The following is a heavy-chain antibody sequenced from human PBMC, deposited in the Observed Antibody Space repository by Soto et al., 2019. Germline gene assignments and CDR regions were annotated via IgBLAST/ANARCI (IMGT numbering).Heavy chain of an antibody. CDR1: GASISTGGYS. V-gene: IGHV4-30-2*01. CDR2: IYESGRT. D-gene: IGHD1-26*01. J-gene: IGHJ5*02. CDR3: ARGDRYSGSFSDYFDP. Sequence: SETLSLTCIVSGASISTGGYSWSWIRQPPGKGPEWIGYIYESGRTYYKPSLKSRASIPMDKSRNQFSVRLTSVTAADTAVYFCARGDRYSGSFSDYFDPWGQGTLVTVSS.